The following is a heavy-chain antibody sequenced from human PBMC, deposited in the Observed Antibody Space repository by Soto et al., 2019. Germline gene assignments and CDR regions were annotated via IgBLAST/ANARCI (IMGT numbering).Heavy chain of an antibody. CDR2: IIPIFGTA. V-gene: IGHV1-69*13. J-gene: IGHJ6*02. Sequence: GASVKVSCKASGGTFSSYAISWVRQAPGQGLEWMGGIIPIFGTANYAQKFQGRVTITADESTSTACMELSSLRSEDTAVYYCARAGNLEYYYYGMDVWGQGTTVTVSS. CDR1: GGTFSSYA. CDR3: ARAGNLEYYYYGMDV.